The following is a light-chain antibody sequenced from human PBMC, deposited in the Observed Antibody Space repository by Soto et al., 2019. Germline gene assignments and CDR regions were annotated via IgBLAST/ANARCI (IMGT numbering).Light chain of an antibody. V-gene: IGLV1-40*01. J-gene: IGLJ2*01. Sequence: QSVLTQPPSLSGAPGQRVTISCTGGTSNIGAGYDVHWYQQVPGTAPKLLIYDNINRPSGVPDRFSGSKSGTSASLAITGLQAEDEADYYCQSYDSSLSVVFGGGTQLTVL. CDR1: TSNIGAGYD. CDR3: QSYDSSLSVV. CDR2: DNI.